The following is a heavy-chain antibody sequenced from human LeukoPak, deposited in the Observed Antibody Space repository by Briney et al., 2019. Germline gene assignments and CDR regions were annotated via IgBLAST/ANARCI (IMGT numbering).Heavy chain of an antibody. J-gene: IGHJ4*02. CDR1: GYIFTNYG. CDR3: ARDLPAVAENFDH. Sequence: ASVKVSCKASGYIFTNYGFSWVRQAPGQGLEWMGWISAYNSDTIYAQNFQGRVIMTTDTSTSTAYMELRSLRSDDTAVYYCARDLPAVAENFDHWGQGTLVTVSS. D-gene: IGHD6-19*01. CDR2: ISAYNSDT. V-gene: IGHV1-18*01.